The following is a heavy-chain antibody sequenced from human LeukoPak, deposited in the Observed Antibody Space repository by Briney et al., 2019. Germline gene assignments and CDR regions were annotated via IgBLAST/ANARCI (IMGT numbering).Heavy chain of an antibody. D-gene: IGHD4-23*01. CDR1: GFTFSSYA. V-gene: IGHV3-33*08. CDR2: IWYDGSNK. Sequence: GGSLRLSCAASGFTFSSYAMPWVRQAPGKGLEWVAVIWYDGSNKYYADSVKGRFTISRDNSKNTLYLQMNSLRAEDTAVYYCARDAPVETTVAVRWYFDYWGQGTLVTVSS. CDR3: ARDAPVETTVAVRWYFDY. J-gene: IGHJ4*02.